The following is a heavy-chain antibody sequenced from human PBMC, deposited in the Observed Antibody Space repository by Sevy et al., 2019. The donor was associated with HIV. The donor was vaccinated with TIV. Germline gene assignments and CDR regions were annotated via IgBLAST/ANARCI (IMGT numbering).Heavy chain of an antibody. D-gene: IGHD3-3*01. CDR3: AIENYDFWIYYYYGMDV. V-gene: IGHV3-48*01. J-gene: IGHJ6*02. CDR2: ISSSSSTI. Sequence: GGSLRLSCAASGFTFSSYSMNWVRQAPGKGLEWVSYISSSSSTIYYADSVKGRFTITRDNAKNSLYLQMNSLRAEDTAVYYCAIENYDFWIYYYYGMDVWGQGTTVTVSS. CDR1: GFTFSSYS.